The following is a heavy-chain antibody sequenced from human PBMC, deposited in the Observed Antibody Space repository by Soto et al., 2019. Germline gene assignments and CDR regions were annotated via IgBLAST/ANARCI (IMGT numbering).Heavy chain of an antibody. CDR3: ARDIRKEEASTGALDL. V-gene: IGHV4-31*03. CDR2: IFYSGRT. J-gene: IGHJ5*02. CDR1: GASINSEGYS. D-gene: IGHD1-1*01. Sequence: QVQLQESGPGLVKPSQTLSLTCCVSGASINSEGYSWTWIRRHPGKGLEWIGFIFYSGRTSYNPSLKSRITISIDTSKNPFSLKLHAVTAADTAVYYSARDIRKEEASTGALDLWGQGMLVTVPS.